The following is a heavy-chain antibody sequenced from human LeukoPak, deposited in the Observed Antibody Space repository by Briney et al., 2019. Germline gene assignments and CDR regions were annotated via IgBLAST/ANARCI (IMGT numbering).Heavy chain of an antibody. CDR1: GFTFSSYS. CDR3: ATGFWGYCSRNSCPLDN. V-gene: IGHV3-48*01. Sequence: GGSLRLSCAASGFTFSSYSMNWVRQAPGKGLEWISHIISTGSTTYYADSVKGRFTISRDNANNSLSLQMSSLRAEDTAVYYCATGFWGYCSRNSCPLDNWGQGTLVTVAS. CDR2: IISTGSTT. D-gene: IGHD2-2*01. J-gene: IGHJ4*02.